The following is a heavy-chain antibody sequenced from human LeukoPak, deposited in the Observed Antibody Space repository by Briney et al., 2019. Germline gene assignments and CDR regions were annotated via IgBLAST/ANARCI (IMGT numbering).Heavy chain of an antibody. J-gene: IGHJ4*02. CDR3: ARTPGGCSGGSCYSGSFDY. CDR1: GFTFSSYG. CDR2: IWYDGSNK. D-gene: IGHD2-15*01. Sequence: PGRSLRLSCAASGFTFSSYGMHWVRQAPGKGLEWVAVIWYDGSNKYYADSVKGRFTISRDNSKNTLYLQMNSLRAEDTAVYYYARTPGGCSGGSCYSGSFDYWGQGTLVTVSS. V-gene: IGHV3-33*01.